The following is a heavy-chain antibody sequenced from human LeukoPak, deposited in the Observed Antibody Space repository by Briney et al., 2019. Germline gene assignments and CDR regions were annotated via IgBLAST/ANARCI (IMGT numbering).Heavy chain of an antibody. J-gene: IGHJ4*02. D-gene: IGHD3-22*01. CDR2: ISYDGSNK. V-gene: IGHV3-30*19. CDR1: GFTFSSYG. CDR3: ASPSEDSSGYYSYRFDY. Sequence: GGSLRLSCAASGFTFSSYGMHWIRQAPGKGLEWVAVISYDGSNKYYADSVKGRFTISRDNSKNTLYLQMNSLRAEDTAVYYCASPSEDSSGYYSYRFDYWGQGTLVTVSS.